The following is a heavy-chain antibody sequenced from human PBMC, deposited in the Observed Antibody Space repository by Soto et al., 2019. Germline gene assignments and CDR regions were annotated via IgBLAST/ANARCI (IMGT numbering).Heavy chain of an antibody. Sequence: QVQLQESGPGLVKPSQTLSLTCTVSGGSISSGGYYWSWIRQHPGKGLEWIGYIYYSGSTYYNPHLKDRVTMRVDTSKNQFSMKLSSVTAADTAVYYCARDSRTRVYSYGPGYYYGMDVWGQGTTVTVSS. J-gene: IGHJ6*02. CDR2: IYYSGST. D-gene: IGHD5-18*01. CDR1: GGSISSGGYY. CDR3: ARDSRTRVYSYGPGYYYGMDV. V-gene: IGHV4-31*03.